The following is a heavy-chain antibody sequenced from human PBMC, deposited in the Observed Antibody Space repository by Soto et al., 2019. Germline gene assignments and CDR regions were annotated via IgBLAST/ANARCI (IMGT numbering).Heavy chain of an antibody. V-gene: IGHV3-49*04. CDR1: GFTFGYYA. CDR3: TRAMVRGVIIPYYYYGMDV. D-gene: IGHD3-10*01. CDR2: IRSKAYGGTT. J-gene: IGHJ6*02. Sequence: PGGSLRLSCTASGFTFGYYATSWVRQAPGKGLEWVGFIRSKAYGGTTEYAASVKGRFTISRDDSKSIAYLQMNSLKTEDTAVYYCTRAMVRGVIIPYYYYGMDVWGQGTTVTVSS.